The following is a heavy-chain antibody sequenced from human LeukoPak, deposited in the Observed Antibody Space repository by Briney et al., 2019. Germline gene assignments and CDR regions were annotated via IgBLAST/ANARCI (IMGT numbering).Heavy chain of an antibody. CDR3: ARGDCSGTSCYMFAS. CDR2: ISSSNTYI. CDR1: GFNFIDNS. Sequence: GRSLRLSCAGPGFNFIDNSMHWVRQAPGKGLEWVSSISSSNTYIYYRDSVKGRFTISRDNAKNSLFLQMNSLRAEATPVYYCARGDCSGTSCYMFASWGQGTRVTVSS. J-gene: IGHJ4*02. V-gene: IGHV3-21*01. D-gene: IGHD2-2*02.